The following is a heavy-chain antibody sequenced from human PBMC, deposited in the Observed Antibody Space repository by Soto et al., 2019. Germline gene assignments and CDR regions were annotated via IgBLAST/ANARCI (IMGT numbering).Heavy chain of an antibody. CDR2: ISGSGGST. D-gene: IGHD2-21*02. CDR1: GFTFSSYA. J-gene: IGHJ3*02. CDR3: AKDSGDLGDFDI. Sequence: GGSVRLSCAASGFTFSSYAMSWVRQAPGKGLEWVSAISGSGGSTYYADSVKGRFTISRDNSKNTLYLQMNSLRAEDTAVYYCAKDSGDLGDFDISGQVTMVTVSS. V-gene: IGHV3-23*01.